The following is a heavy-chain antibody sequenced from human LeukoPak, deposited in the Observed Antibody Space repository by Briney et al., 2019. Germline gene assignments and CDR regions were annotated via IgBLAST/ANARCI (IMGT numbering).Heavy chain of an antibody. J-gene: IGHJ4*02. V-gene: IGHV3-7*01. CDR2: IKQDCSDN. CDR3: AKVAASGISPTDY. D-gene: IGHD6-13*01. CDR1: GFTFSSYW. Sequence: GGSLRLSCGACGFTFSSYWMSWVREARGKGGEGVANIKQDCSDNYYVASVKGRFTVSTDNAKNSLYLQMNSLRVEDTAMYYCAKVAASGISPTDYWGQGTLVTVSS.